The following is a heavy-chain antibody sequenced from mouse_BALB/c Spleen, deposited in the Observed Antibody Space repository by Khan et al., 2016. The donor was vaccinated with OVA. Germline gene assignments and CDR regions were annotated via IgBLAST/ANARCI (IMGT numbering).Heavy chain of an antibody. CDR3: GRDAGRN. J-gene: IGHJ4*01. CDR1: GYTFTEYS. Sequence: EVQLVESGPELVKPGASVKISCKTSGYTFTEYSLHWVKQSHGKSLEWIGVINPKNGDTSYNQKFKVKATVTVDKSSSTAYMEFRSLTSEESAVYYCGRDAGRNWGQGTSVTVSS. CDR2: INPKNGDT. V-gene: IGHV1-26*01. D-gene: IGHD3-3*01.